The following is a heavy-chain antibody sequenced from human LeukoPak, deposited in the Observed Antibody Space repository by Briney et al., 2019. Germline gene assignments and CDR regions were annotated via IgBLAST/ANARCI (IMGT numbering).Heavy chain of an antibody. CDR2: IYYSGST. Sequence: SETLSLTCTVSGGSLSSYYWSWIRQPPGKGLEWIGYIYYSGSTNYNPSLKSRVTISVDTSKNQFSLKLSSVTAADTAVYYCARGVWGSYRSNTYFDYWGQGTLVTVSS. CDR1: GGSLSSYY. D-gene: IGHD3-16*02. CDR3: ARGVWGSYRSNTYFDY. V-gene: IGHV4-59*01. J-gene: IGHJ4*02.